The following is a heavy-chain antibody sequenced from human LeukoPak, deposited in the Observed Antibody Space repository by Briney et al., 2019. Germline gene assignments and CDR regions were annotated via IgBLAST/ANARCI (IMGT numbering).Heavy chain of an antibody. CDR2: IRWYRGSI. CDR1: GFTFDGYA. J-gene: IGHJ6*02. D-gene: IGHD4-17*01. Sequence: GGSLRLSCAASGFTFDGYAMHWVRQAPGKGLAWVSGIRWYRGSIGYADSVKGRFTISRDNDKNSLYLQMNSLRAEDTALYYCAKDMRGDYPYYYYYDIDVWGQGTTVTVSS. CDR3: AKDMRGDYPYYYYYDIDV. V-gene: IGHV3-9*01.